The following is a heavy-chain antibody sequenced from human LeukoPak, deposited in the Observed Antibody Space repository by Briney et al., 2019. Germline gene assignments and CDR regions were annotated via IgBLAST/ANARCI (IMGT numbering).Heavy chain of an antibody. Sequence: SETLSLTCTVSGGSISSYYWSWIRQPAGKGLEWIGRIYTSGSTNYNPSLKSRVTTSVDTSKNQFSLKLSSVTAADTAVYYCARSHDSGGTRGLSWFDPWGQGTLVTVSS. CDR1: GGSISSYY. CDR2: IYTSGST. D-gene: IGHD3-16*01. CDR3: ARSHDSGGTRGLSWFDP. V-gene: IGHV4-4*07. J-gene: IGHJ5*02.